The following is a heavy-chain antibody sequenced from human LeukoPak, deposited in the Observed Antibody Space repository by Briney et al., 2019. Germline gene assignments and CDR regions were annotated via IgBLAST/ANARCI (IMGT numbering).Heavy chain of an antibody. D-gene: IGHD1-26*01. CDR2: IFPGDSET. CDR3: AKLHRGTYLGDY. CDR1: GYSFTDYW. Sequence: GQSLKISCKGSGYSFTDYWIGWVRQMHGKGLEWMGTIFPGDSETRYRPSFQGQVTISADKSISTAYLQWSSLEASDTAMYYCAKLHRGTYLGDYWGQGTLVTVSS. J-gene: IGHJ4*02. V-gene: IGHV5-51*01.